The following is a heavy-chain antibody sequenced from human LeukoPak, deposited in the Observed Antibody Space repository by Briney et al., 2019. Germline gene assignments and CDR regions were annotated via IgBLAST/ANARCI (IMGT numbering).Heavy chain of an antibody. V-gene: IGHV4-30-4*01. J-gene: IGHJ6*02. D-gene: IGHD3-3*01. CDR2: IFYTGRT. Sequence: SQTLSLTCTVSGGSISSGDNYWSWVRQPPGKGLEWIGNIFYTGRTESNPSLRSRLTMSVDTSKNQFSLKLTSVTAADTAVYYCAKGEVTIFGEFIDNYHYYGMDVWGQGTTVTVSS. CDR1: GGSISSGDNY. CDR3: AKGEVTIFGEFIDNYHYYGMDV.